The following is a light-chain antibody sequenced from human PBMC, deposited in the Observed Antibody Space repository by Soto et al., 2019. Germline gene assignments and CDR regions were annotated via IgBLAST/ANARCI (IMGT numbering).Light chain of an antibody. V-gene: IGKV3-15*01. CDR1: QSVSSN. CDR2: GAS. J-gene: IGKJ4*01. CDR3: AQYSSWAQLT. Sequence: EIVMTQSPATLSVSPGERATLSCRASQSVSSNLAWYQQKPGQAPRLLIYGASTRATGIPAWFSGSGSGTEVTVNSSSRQYEGFEVSYCAQYSSWAQLTFGGGSKVEIK.